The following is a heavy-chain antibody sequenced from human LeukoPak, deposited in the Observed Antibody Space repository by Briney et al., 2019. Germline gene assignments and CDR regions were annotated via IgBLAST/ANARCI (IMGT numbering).Heavy chain of an antibody. Sequence: GGSLRLSCAASGFTFSSYAMHWVRQAPGKGLEWVTVISYDGSNKYYADSVKGRFTISRDNSKNTLYLQMNSLRAEDTAVYYCARGPRDQYYYYYGMNVWGQGTTVTVSS. J-gene: IGHJ6*02. CDR3: ARGPRDQYYYYYGMNV. V-gene: IGHV3-30*14. CDR1: GFTFSSYA. CDR2: ISYDGSNK.